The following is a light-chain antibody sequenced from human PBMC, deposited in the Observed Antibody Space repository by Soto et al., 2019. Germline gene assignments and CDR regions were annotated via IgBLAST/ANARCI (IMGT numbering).Light chain of an antibody. V-gene: IGKV1-5*01. Sequence: DIQMTQSPSTLSASVGDTVIITCRASQSISAWVAWYQQKPGKAPKLLMNDASSLESGVRSRFSGSESGTEFTLTISSLQPDDLGTYYCQQYNSYYSFGQGTKLEIK. CDR3: QQYNSYYS. CDR2: DAS. CDR1: QSISAW. J-gene: IGKJ2*03.